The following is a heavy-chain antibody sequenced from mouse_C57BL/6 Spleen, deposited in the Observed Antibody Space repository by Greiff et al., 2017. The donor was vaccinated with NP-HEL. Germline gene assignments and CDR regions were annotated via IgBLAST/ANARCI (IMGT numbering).Heavy chain of an antibody. CDR2: IYPGDGDT. CDR3: ARDPYYDSSSHYFDY. CDR1: GYAFSSYW. Sequence: QVQLQQSGAELVKPGASVKISCKASGYAFSSYWMNWVKQRPGKGLEWIGQIYPGDGDTNYNGKFKGKATLTADKSSSTAYMQLSSLTSEDSAVYFCARDPYYDSSSHYFDYWGQGTTLTVSS. J-gene: IGHJ2*01. V-gene: IGHV1-80*01. D-gene: IGHD1-1*01.